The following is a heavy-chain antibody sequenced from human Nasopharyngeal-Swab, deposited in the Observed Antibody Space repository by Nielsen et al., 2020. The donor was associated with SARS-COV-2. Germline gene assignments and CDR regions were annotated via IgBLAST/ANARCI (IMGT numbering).Heavy chain of an antibody. CDR3: ARGWVVVPAATGMEV. J-gene: IGHJ6*02. CDR2: IDPSDSYT. Sequence: GESLKISCTGSGFTFTSYWIRWVRQMPGKGLEWMGRIDPSDSYTNYSPSFQGHVTISADKSISTAYLQWSSLKASDTAMYYCARGWVVVPAATGMEVWGQGTTVT. D-gene: IGHD2-2*01. V-gene: IGHV5-10-1*01. CDR1: GFTFTSYW.